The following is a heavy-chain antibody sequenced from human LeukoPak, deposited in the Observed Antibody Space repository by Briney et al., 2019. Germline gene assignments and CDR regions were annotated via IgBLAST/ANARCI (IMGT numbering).Heavy chain of an antibody. CDR2: IYYSGST. V-gene: IGHV4-39*01. CDR3: ASKYCSSTSCAIGLVDY. CDR1: GGSISSRSYY. J-gene: IGHJ4*02. D-gene: IGHD2-2*01. Sequence: PSETLSLTCTVSGGSISSRSYYWGWIRQPPGKGLEWIGSIYYSGSTYYNPSLKSRVTISVDTSKNQFSPKLSSVTAADTAVYYCASKYCSSTSCAIGLVDYWGQGTLVTVSS.